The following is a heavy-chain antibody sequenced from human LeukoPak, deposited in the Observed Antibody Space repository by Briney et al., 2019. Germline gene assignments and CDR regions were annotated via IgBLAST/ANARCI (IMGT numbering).Heavy chain of an antibody. CDR2: ISIYNGDT. V-gene: IGHV1-18*01. Sequence: GASVKVSCKASGYTFTTNGITWVRQAPGQGLEWMGWISIYNGDTNYAQKLQGRVIMTTNTSSSTVYMELRSLRSDDTAVYYCARDVAYRNSWFVPWGQGTLVTVSS. CDR1: GYTFTTNG. J-gene: IGHJ5*02. D-gene: IGHD4-11*01. CDR3: ARDVAYRNSWFVP.